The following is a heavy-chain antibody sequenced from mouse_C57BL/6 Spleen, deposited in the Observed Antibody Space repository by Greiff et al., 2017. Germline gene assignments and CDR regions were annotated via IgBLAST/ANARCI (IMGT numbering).Heavy chain of an antibody. V-gene: IGHV1-22*01. D-gene: IGHD1-1*01. J-gene: IGHJ2*01. CDR3: ALLLRSPYYFDY. CDR2: INPNTGGT. Sequence: SGPELVKPGASVKMSCKASGYTFTDYNMHWVKQSHGKSLEWIGYINPNTGGTSSNQKFKGKATLTVNKSSSPAYMELRSLTSEDSAVYYCALLLRSPYYFDYWGQGTTLTVSS. CDR1: GYTFTDYN.